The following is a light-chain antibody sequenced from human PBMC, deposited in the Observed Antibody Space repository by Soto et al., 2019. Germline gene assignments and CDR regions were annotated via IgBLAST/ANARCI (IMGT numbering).Light chain of an antibody. CDR1: QGISSW. V-gene: IGKV1-5*03. J-gene: IGKJ1*01. CDR3: QHYNSYPWT. Sequence: DIQMTQSPSTLSASVGDRVTITCRASQGISSWLAWYQQKPGKAPKLLIYKASTLESGVPSNFSGSGSGTELTLTISSLQPEDFATYYCQHYNSYPWTFGQGTKVDVK. CDR2: KAS.